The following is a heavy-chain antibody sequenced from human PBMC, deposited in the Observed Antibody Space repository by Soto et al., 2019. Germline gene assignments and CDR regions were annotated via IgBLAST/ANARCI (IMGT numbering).Heavy chain of an antibody. CDR2: ISYDGSNK. CDR1: GFTFSSYA. J-gene: IGHJ1*01. Sequence: QVQLVESGGGVVQPGRSLRLSCAASGFTFSSYAMHWVRQAPGKGLEWVAVISYDGSNKYYADSVKGRFTISRDNSKNTLYLQMNSLRAEDTAVYYCARDRRSSSPEYFQHWGQGTLVTVSS. CDR3: ARDRRSSSPEYFQH. V-gene: IGHV3-30-3*01. D-gene: IGHD6-6*01.